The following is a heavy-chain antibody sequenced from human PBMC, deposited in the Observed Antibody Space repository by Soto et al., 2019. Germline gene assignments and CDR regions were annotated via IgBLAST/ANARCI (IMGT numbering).Heavy chain of an antibody. Sequence: ASVKVSCKASGYTFTGYYMHWVRQAPGQGLEWMGWINPNSGGTNYAQKFQGWVTMTRDTSISTAYMELSRLRSDDTAVYYCARGGPAFLRIGQERQLVPDVGLYYFDYWGQGTLVTVSS. CDR1: GYTFTGYY. V-gene: IGHV1-2*04. D-gene: IGHD6-13*01. J-gene: IGHJ4*02. CDR2: INPNSGGT. CDR3: ARGGPAFLRIGQERQLVPDVGLYYFDY.